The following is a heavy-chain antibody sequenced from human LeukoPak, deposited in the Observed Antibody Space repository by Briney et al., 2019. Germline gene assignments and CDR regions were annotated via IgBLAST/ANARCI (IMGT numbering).Heavy chain of an antibody. Sequence: SETLSLTCFVSGGSISAYYWNWIRQPAGKGLEWIGRLHSSGETTSNPSLMSRATMSLDTSRNHFSLNLTSVTAADTAIYYCATMFGESSDFDHWGQGTLVTVSS. CDR3: ATMFGESSDFDH. V-gene: IGHV4-4*07. CDR1: GGSISAYY. CDR2: LHSSGET. D-gene: IGHD3-10*02. J-gene: IGHJ4*02.